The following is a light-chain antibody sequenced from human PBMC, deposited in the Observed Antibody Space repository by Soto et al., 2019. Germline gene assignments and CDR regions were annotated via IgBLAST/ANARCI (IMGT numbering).Light chain of an antibody. V-gene: IGKV1-5*01. J-gene: IGKJ2*01. Sequence: DIQMTQSPSTLSASVGDRVTITCRASQSINSWLAWYQQKPGKAPKLLIYDASSLQSGVPSRFSVSESGTEFTLTISSLQPDDFATYYCQQYNSYWMYTFGQGTKLEIK. CDR3: QQYNSYWMYT. CDR2: DAS. CDR1: QSINSW.